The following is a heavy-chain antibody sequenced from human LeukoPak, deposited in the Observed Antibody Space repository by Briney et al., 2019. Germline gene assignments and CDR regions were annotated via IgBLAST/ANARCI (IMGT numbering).Heavy chain of an antibody. V-gene: IGHV3-7*03. CDR2: IKQDGSEK. CDR1: GLTLSNYW. D-gene: IGHD3-10*01. CDR3: ARGGRPDY. Sequence: GGSLRLSCTASGLTLSNYWMIWVRQAPGKGLQWVAKIKQDGSEKYYVDSVKGRFTISRDNAENSLYLQMNSLRVEDTAVYYCARGGRPDYWGQGTLVTVSS. J-gene: IGHJ4*02.